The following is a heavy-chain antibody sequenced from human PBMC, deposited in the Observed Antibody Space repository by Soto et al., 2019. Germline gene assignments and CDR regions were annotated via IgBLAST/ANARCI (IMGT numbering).Heavy chain of an antibody. CDR1: GGSVSSGSYY. CDR3: ARYGNDFWSGYYTGFDP. V-gene: IGHV4-61*01. D-gene: IGHD3-3*01. J-gene: IGHJ5*02. CDR2: IYYSGST. Sequence: SETLSLTCTVSGGSVSSGSYYWSWIRQPPGKGLEWIGYIYYSGSTNYNPPLKSRVTISVDTSKNQFSLKLSSVTAADTAVYYCARYGNDFWSGYYTGFDPWGQGTLVTVSS.